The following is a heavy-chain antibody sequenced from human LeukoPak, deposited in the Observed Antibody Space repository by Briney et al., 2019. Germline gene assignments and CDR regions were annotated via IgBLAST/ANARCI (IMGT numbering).Heavy chain of an antibody. CDR3: ARVGYDYVWGSYRQD. CDR2: IKQDGSEK. D-gene: IGHD3-16*02. CDR1: GFTFSSYW. Sequence: PGGSLRLSCAASGFTFSSYWMSWVRQAPGKGLEWVANIKQDGSEKYYVDSVKGRFTISRDNAKNSLYLQMNSLRAEDTAVYYCARVGYDYVWGSYRQDWGQGTLVTVSS. V-gene: IGHV3-7*01. J-gene: IGHJ4*02.